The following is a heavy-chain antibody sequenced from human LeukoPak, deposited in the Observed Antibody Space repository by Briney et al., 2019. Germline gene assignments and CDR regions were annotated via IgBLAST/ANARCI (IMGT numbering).Heavy chain of an antibody. CDR1: GFTFSSYA. Sequence: GGSLRLSCAASGFTFSSYAMSWVRQAPGKGLEWVSAISGSGGSTYYADSVKGRFTISRDNSKNTLYLQMNSLRAEDTAVYYCAKGRETTVTTYDRYYYYMDVWGKGTTVTVSS. CDR2: ISGSGGST. D-gene: IGHD4-11*01. J-gene: IGHJ6*03. CDR3: AKGRETTVTTYDRYYYYMDV. V-gene: IGHV3-23*01.